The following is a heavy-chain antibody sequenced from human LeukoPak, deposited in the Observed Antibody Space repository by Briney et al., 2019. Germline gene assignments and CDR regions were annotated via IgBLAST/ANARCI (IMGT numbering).Heavy chain of an antibody. CDR3: AKDLDIVPTYFDY. V-gene: IGHV3-66*01. J-gene: IGHJ4*02. Sequence: SGGSLRLSCAASGFTVSSNYMSWVRQAPGKGLEWVSVIYSGGSTYYADSVKGRFTISRDNSKNTLYLQMNSLRAEDTAVYYCAKDLDIVPTYFDYWGQGTLVTVSS. D-gene: IGHD2-8*01. CDR2: IYSGGST. CDR1: GFTVSSNY.